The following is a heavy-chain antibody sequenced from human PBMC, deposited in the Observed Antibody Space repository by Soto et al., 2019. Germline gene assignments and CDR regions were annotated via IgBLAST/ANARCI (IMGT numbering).Heavy chain of an antibody. V-gene: IGHV3-33*01. D-gene: IGHD6-13*01. J-gene: IGHJ4*02. CDR1: GFTFSSYG. CDR2: IWYDGSNK. CDR3: ARVGQQLVIDY. Sequence: QVQLVESGGGVVQPGRSLRLSCAASGFTFSSYGMHWVRQAPGKGLEWVAVIWYDGSNKYYADSVKGRFTISRDNSKNTLYLQMNSLRAEDTAVYYCARVGQQLVIDYWGQGTLVTVSS.